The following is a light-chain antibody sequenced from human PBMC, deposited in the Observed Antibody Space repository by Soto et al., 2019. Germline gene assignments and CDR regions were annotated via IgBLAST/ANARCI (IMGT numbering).Light chain of an antibody. CDR3: QQYPDWPPWT. V-gene: IGKV3-15*01. CDR2: GAS. Sequence: EKVMTQSPATLSVSPGEGATLSCRASQNINNNLAWYQQKPGQDPRLLIYGASTRATGIPPRFRGSGSGTEFTLTISSLQSEDFAVYYCQQYPDWPPWTFGQGTKVAVK. CDR1: QNINNN. J-gene: IGKJ1*01.